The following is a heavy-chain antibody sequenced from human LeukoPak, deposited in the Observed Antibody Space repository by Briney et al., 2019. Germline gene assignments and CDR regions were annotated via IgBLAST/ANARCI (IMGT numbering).Heavy chain of an antibody. J-gene: IGHJ4*02. CDR1: GGSINSYY. Sequence: SETLSLTCTVSGGSINSYYWSWIRQPPGRGLEWIGSIHYSGSTSSNPSLRSRVTISVDKSKNQFSLKLSSVTAADTAVYYCARHSSGWYGGFDYWGQGTLVTVSS. V-gene: IGHV4-59*01. CDR3: ARHSSGWYGGFDY. D-gene: IGHD6-19*01. CDR2: IHYSGST.